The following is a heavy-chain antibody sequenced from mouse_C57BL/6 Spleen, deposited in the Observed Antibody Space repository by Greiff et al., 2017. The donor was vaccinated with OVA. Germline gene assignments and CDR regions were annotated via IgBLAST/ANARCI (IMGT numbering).Heavy chain of an antibody. Sequence: VQLQQPGAELVRPGSSVKLSCKASGYTFTSYWMHWVKQRPIQGLEWIGNIDPSDSETHYNQKFKDKATLTVDKSSSTAYMQLSSLTSEDSAVYYCARRGHYYGSSYVSDYWGQGTTLTVSS. CDR1: GYTFTSYW. CDR3: ARRGHYYGSSYVSDY. J-gene: IGHJ2*01. D-gene: IGHD1-1*01. CDR2: IDPSDSET. V-gene: IGHV1-52*01.